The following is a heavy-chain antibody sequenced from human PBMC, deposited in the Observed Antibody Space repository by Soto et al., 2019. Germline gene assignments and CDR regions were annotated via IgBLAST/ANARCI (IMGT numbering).Heavy chain of an antibody. CDR3: ATYGIATPGFEY. D-gene: IGHD6-13*01. CDR2: IFPDDSDS. CDR1: GYDFTNYW. Sequence: GESLKISCKGTGYDFTNYWIGWVRQMPGKGLDWMGIIFPDDSDSIYSPSFEGQVTMSADKSINTAYLQWSSLKASDTAIYYCATYGIATPGFEYWGQGTPVTVSS. J-gene: IGHJ4*02. V-gene: IGHV5-51*01.